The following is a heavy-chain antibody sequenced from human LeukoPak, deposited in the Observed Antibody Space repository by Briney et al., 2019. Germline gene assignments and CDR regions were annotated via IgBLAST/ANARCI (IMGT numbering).Heavy chain of an antibody. J-gene: IGHJ6*02. D-gene: IGHD6-13*01. Sequence: ASVKVSCKASGYTFTDYYIHWMRQAPGQGLEWMGWINPKRGVTTYAQKFQGRVTMTRDTSITTAYMELTRLRSEDTAVYYCARAGAAAGTYYYGMDVWGQGTTVTVSS. V-gene: IGHV1-2*02. CDR2: INPKRGVT. CDR3: ARAGAAAGTYYYGMDV. CDR1: GYTFTDYY.